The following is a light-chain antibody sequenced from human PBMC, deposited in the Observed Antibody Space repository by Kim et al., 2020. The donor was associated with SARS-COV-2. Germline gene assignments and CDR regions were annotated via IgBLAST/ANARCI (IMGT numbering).Light chain of an antibody. Sequence: PGERAALSCKSSQNVGSKLAWYQQKPGQAPRLLIYDASTRASGIPDRFFGSGSGTEFTLIIGRLQSEDFALYYCQQYHNWPPITFGQGTRLEIK. CDR1: QNVGSK. CDR3: QQYHNWPPIT. CDR2: DAS. V-gene: IGKV3-15*01. J-gene: IGKJ5*01.